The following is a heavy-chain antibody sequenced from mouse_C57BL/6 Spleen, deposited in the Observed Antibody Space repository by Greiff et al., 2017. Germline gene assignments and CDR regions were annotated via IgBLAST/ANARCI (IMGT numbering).Heavy chain of an antibody. J-gene: IGHJ3*01. CDR2: INPGSGGT. V-gene: IGHV1-54*01. Sequence: QVQLQQSGAELVRPGTSVKVSCKASGYAFTNYLIEWVKQRPGQGLEWIGVINPGSGGTNYNEKFKGKATLTADKSSSTAYMQLSSLTSEDSAVYFCARSGDYDEVWFAYWGQGTLVTVSA. CDR1: GYAFTNYL. CDR3: ARSGDYDEVWFAY. D-gene: IGHD2-4*01.